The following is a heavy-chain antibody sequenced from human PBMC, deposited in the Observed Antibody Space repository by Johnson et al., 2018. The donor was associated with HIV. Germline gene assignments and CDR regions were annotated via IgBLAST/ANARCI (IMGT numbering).Heavy chain of an antibody. CDR2: ITGTGGAT. CDR3: ARACRDGYTCDAFDI. Sequence: VQLVESGGGLVQQGGSLRLSCAASGFTFSSYGMSWVRQAPGKGLEWVSGITGTGGATYYADSVKGRFTISRDNSKNTLYLQMNSLRAEDTAVYYCARACRDGYTCDAFDIWGQGTMVTVSS. J-gene: IGHJ3*02. CDR1: GFTFSSYG. V-gene: IGHV3-23*04. D-gene: IGHD5-24*01.